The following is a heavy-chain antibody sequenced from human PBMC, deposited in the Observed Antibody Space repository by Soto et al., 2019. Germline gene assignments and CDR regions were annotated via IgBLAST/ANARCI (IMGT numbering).Heavy chain of an antibody. CDR2: ISSSSSYI. CDR1: GFTFSSYS. Sequence: EVQLVESGGGLVKPGGSLRLSCAASGFTFSSYSMNWVRQAPGKGLEWVSSISSSSSYIYYADSVKGRFTISSDNATNALYLQMNSLRAEDTAVYYCARSYCSGGSCHIDYWGQGTLVTVAS. J-gene: IGHJ4*02. V-gene: IGHV3-21*01. CDR3: ARSYCSGGSCHIDY. D-gene: IGHD2-15*01.